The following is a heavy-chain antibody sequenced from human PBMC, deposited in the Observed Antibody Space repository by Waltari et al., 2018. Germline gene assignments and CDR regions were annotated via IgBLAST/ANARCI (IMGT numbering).Heavy chain of an antibody. CDR1: GGTFSSYT. J-gene: IGHJ6*02. Sequence: QVQLVQSGAEVKKPGSSVKVSCKASGGTFSSYTISWVRQAPGQGLEWLGRIIPILGIANYAQKFQGRGAITADKSTSTAYMELSSLRSEDTAVYYCARAPGYCSSTSCPLHHLNYYYGMDVWGQGTTVTVSS. CDR2: IIPILGIA. D-gene: IGHD2-2*03. V-gene: IGHV1-69*02. CDR3: ARAPGYCSSTSCPLHHLNYYYGMDV.